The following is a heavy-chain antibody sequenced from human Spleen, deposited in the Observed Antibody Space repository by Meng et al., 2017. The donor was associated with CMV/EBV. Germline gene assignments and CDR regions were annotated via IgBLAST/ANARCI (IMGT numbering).Heavy chain of an antibody. J-gene: IGHJ6*02. V-gene: IGHV4-59*01. CDR1: GASISSFY. CDR3: ARGGVVPAAANYFYMDV. CDR2: VYHNGKM. Sequence: GSLRLSCTVSGASISSFYWSWLRQPPGKGLEWIGYVYHNGKMNHNPSLKSRVAMSVDTSKSQFSLKLRSATAADTAIYYCARGGVVPAAANYFYMDVWGHGTTVTVSS. D-gene: IGHD2-2*01.